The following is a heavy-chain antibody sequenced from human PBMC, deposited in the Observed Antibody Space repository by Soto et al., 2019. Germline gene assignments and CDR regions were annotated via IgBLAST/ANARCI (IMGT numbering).Heavy chain of an antibody. J-gene: IGHJ2*01. Sequence: ASVKVSCKASGYTFTNYYTHSVRQAPGQGLEWMGIINPSGGSTNYAQKFQGRVTVTRDTSTSTVYLELSSLRSEDTAVYFWARDLSSYSSGWYDLWGRGTLVTVS. D-gene: IGHD6-19*01. CDR3: ARDLSSYSSGWYDL. V-gene: IGHV1-46*01. CDR2: INPSGGST. CDR1: GYTFTNYY.